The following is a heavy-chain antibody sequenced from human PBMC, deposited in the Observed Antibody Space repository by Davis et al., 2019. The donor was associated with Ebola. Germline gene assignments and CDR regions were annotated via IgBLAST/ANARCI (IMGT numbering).Heavy chain of an antibody. CDR2: IYNSGTT. V-gene: IGHV4-59*08. CDR3: ARSGYTGYDPRINFDY. J-gene: IGHJ4*02. D-gene: IGHD5-12*01. CDR1: GDSISSYY. Sequence: MPSETLSLTCTVSGDSISSYYWSWIRQPPGKGLEWIGYIYNSGTTDYNPSLKSRVTISVDTSKNQFSLKLTSVTAADTAVYYCARSGYTGYDPRINFDYWGQGTLVTVSP.